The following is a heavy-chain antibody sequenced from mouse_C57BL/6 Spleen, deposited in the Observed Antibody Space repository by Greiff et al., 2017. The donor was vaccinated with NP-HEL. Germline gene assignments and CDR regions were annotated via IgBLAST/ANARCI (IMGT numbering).Heavy chain of an antibody. CDR1: GYSITSGYY. CDR2: ISYDGSN. V-gene: IGHV3-6*01. CDR3: ASEPPYDAVDY. Sequence: DVQLQESGPGLVKPSQSLSLTCSVTGYSITSGYYWNWIRQSPGNKREWMGYISYDGSNNYNPSLKNRISITRDTSKNQLFLKLNSGTTEDTATYYCASEPPYDAVDYWGQGTAVTVSS. J-gene: IGHJ4*01. D-gene: IGHD6-1*01.